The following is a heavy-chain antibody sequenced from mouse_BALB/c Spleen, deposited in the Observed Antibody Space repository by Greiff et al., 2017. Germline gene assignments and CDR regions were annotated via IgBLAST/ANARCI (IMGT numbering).Heavy chain of an antibody. CDR1: GYAFSSYW. D-gene: IGHD1-1*01. J-gene: IGHJ2*01. V-gene: IGHV1-80*01. CDR2: IYPGDGDT. CDR3: ARLGYYGGSYDSYFDY. Sequence: QVQLQQSGAELVRPGSSVKISCKASGYAFSSYWMNWVKQRPGQGLEWIGQIYPGDGDTNYNGKFKGKATLTADKSSSTAYMQLSSLTSEDSAVYFCARLGYYGGSYDSYFDYWGQGTTLTVSS.